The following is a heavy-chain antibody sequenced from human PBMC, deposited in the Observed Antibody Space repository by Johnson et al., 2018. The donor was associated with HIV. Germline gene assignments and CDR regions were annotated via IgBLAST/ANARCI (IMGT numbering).Heavy chain of an antibody. J-gene: IGHJ3*02. CDR2: MSYDGSFQ. CDR3: ARDVAAAKMDAFDT. Sequence: QVQLVESGGGVVQPGGSLRLSCAASGFTFSRYGMHWVRQAPGKGLEWVAVMSYDGSFQDYADSVRGRFTISRDNSRSTLFLEMINLRDEDTALYYCARDVAAAKMDAFDTWGQGTMVTVSS. D-gene: IGHD6-25*01. CDR1: GFTFSRYG. V-gene: IGHV3-30*06.